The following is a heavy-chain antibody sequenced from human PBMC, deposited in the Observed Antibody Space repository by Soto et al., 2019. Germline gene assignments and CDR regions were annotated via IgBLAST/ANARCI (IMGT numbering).Heavy chain of an antibody. Sequence: SETLSLTCTVSGGSISSYYWSWIRQPPGKGLEWIGYIYYSGSTYYNTSLKNRVTISVNTSKKHFSLKLSSLTAADTAIYYCARQNGYGTGWRVYFDHWGQGILVTV. CDR2: IYYSGST. D-gene: IGHD6-19*01. J-gene: IGHJ4*02. CDR3: ARQNGYGTGWRVYFDH. CDR1: GGSISSYY. V-gene: IGHV4-59*08.